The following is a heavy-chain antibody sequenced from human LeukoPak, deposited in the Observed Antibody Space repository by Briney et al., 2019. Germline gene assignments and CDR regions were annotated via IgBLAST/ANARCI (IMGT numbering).Heavy chain of an antibody. V-gene: IGHV3-23*01. CDR3: AKGFRGSSRLFDY. CDR2: ISGSGGST. Sequence: GGSLRLSCAASGFTFSSYAMSWVRQAPGKGLEWVSAISGSGGSTYYADSVKGRFTISGDNSKNTLYLQMNSLRAEDTAVYYCAKGFRGSSRLFDYWGQGTLVTVSS. D-gene: IGHD1-26*01. CDR1: GFTFSSYA. J-gene: IGHJ4*02.